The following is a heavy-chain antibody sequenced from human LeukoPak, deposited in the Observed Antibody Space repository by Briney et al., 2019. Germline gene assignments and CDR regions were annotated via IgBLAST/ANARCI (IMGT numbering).Heavy chain of an antibody. V-gene: IGHV3-74*01. CDR3: ARDRGYSIDS. Sequence: GGSLRLSCAASGFAFSTYWMHWVRQAPGKGLVWVSHIHSTGSVTSCADSAKGRFTISRDNAKNTLYLQMNGLRAEDTAVYYCARDRGYSIDSWGQGTLVTVSS. J-gene: IGHJ4*02. CDR1: GFAFSTYW. CDR2: IHSTGSVT. D-gene: IGHD3-22*01.